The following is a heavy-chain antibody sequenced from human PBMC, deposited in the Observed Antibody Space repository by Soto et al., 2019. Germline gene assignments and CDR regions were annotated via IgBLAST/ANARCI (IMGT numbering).Heavy chain of an antibody. CDR1: CGSFRGYY. J-gene: IGHJ4*02. CDR3: ARTSKFDY. V-gene: IGHV4-34*01. CDR2: INHSGST. Sequence: SETLSLTCAVYCGSFRGYYWSWIRQPPGEGLEWIGEINHSGSTNYNPSLKSRVTMSVDTSKNQFSLKLSSVTAADTAVYYCARTSKFDYWGRGTLVTVSS. D-gene: IGHD6-6*01.